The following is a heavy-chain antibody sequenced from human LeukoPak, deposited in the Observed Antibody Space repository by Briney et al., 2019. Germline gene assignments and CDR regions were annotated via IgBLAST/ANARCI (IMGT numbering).Heavy chain of an antibody. D-gene: IGHD6-13*01. J-gene: IGHJ4*02. CDR1: GFKFDDYA. CDR3: AKVSEVLPAGEIDY. V-gene: IGHV3-9*01. CDR2: ISWNNGSI. Sequence: GGSLRLSCAASGFKFDDYAVHWVRQAPGKGLEWVSGISWNNGSIGYAASVKERFTISRDSVKRSLHLQMNSLRAEDTAFYYCAKVSEVLPAGEIDYWGQGTLVTVPS.